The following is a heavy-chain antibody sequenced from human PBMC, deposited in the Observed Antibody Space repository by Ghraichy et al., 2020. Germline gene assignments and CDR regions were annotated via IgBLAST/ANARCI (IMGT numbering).Heavy chain of an antibody. CDR3: ASSYDFWSGAHRGAFDI. J-gene: IGHJ3*02. Sequence: SETLSLTCTVSGGSISSYYWSWIRQPPGKGLEWIGYIYYSGSTNYNPSLKSRVTISVDTSKNQFSLKLSSVTAADTAVYYCASSYDFWSGAHRGAFDIWGQGTMVTVSS. D-gene: IGHD3-3*01. CDR2: IYYSGST. CDR1: GGSISSYY. V-gene: IGHV4-59*01.